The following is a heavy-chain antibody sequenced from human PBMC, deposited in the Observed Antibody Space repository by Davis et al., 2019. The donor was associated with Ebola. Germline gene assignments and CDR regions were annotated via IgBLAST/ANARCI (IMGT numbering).Heavy chain of an antibody. CDR2: IDPSDSYT. CDR1: GYSFTTYW. D-gene: IGHD3-22*01. V-gene: IGHV5-10-1*01. CDR3: ARLGNYYDSSGQGDY. J-gene: IGHJ4*02. Sequence: PGGSLRLSCKGSGYSFTTYWITWVRQMPGKGLEWMGRIDPSDSYTSYSPSFQGHVTISGDKSISTAYLQWSSLKASDTAMYYCARLGNYYDSSGQGDYWGQGTLVTVSS.